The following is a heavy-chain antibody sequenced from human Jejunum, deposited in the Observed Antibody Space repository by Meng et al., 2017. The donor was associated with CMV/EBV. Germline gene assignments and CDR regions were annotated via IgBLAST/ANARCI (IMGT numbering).Heavy chain of an antibody. CDR3: ARQNYHYWSDYSVFLDL. J-gene: IGHJ4*02. D-gene: IGHD3-3*01. Sequence: FSVSTYEMNWVRQAPGKGLEWISYIGGGDTTIHADSVKGRFTVSRDNAKNSLYLQMNSLSAEDTAVYFCARQNYHYWSDYSVFLDLLGQGALVTV. CDR1: FSVSTYE. V-gene: IGHV3-48*03. CDR2: IGGGDTT.